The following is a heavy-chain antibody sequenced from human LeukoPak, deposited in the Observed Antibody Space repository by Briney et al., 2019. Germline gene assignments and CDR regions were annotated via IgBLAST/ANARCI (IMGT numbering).Heavy chain of an antibody. D-gene: IGHD3-10*01. CDR3: ARTLRRSYYYGSGNFDY. V-gene: IGHV4-31*03. CDR1: GVSISSGGYY. Sequence: PSETLSLTCTVSGVSISSGGYYWSWIRQHPGKGLEWIGYIYYSGSTYYNPSLKSRVTISVDTSKNQFSLKLSSVTAADTAVYYCARTLRRSYYYGSGNFDYWGQGTLVTVSS. CDR2: IYYSGST. J-gene: IGHJ4*02.